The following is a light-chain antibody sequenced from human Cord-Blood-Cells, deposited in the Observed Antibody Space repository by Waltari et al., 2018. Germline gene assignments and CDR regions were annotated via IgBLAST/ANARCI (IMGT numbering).Light chain of an antibody. V-gene: IGKV4-1*01. CDR3: QQYYSTPFT. J-gene: IGKJ3*01. CDR2: WAS. CDR1: QSVLYSSNNKNY. Sequence: DIVMTRSPDSLAVSLGERATINCKSSQSVLYSSNNKNYIAWYQQKPVQPPKLLIYWASTRESGVPVRFSGSGSGTDFTLTISSLQAEDVAVYYCQQYYSTPFTFGPGTKVDIK.